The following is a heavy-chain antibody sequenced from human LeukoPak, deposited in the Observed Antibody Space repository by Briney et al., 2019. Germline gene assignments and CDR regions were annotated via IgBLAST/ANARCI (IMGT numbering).Heavy chain of an antibody. CDR3: ARSQWELDAGSDY. CDR1: GFTFSSYG. Sequence: GGSLRLSCAASGFTFSSYGMHWVRQAPGKGLEWVAVIWYDGRNKYYADSVKGRFTISRDNSKNTLYLQMNSLRAEDTAVYYCARSQWELDAGSDYWGQGTLVTVSS. D-gene: IGHD1-26*01. V-gene: IGHV3-33*01. J-gene: IGHJ4*02. CDR2: IWYDGRNK.